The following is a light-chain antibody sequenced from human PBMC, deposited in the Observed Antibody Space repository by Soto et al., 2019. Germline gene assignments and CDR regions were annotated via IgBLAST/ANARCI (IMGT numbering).Light chain of an antibody. J-gene: IGKJ1*01. CDR3: QQYDTSSWT. CDR2: GAS. CDR1: QSVRSSY. V-gene: IGKV3-20*01. Sequence: EIVLTQSPGTLSLSPGERATLSCRANQSVRSSYLAWYQQKPGQAPRLLIYGASSRATGIPDRFSGSGSGTDFTLTISRLEPEDSAVYYCQQYDTSSWTFGQGTKVEI.